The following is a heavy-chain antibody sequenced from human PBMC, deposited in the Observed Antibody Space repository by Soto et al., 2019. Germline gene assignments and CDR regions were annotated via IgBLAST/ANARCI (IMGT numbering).Heavy chain of an antibody. Sequence: QVQLQESGPGLVKPSETLSLTCTVSGGSISSYSWSWIRQPPGKGLEWIGYIYYSGSTNYNPSLKSRVTISVDTSKNQFSRKRSSVTAADTAVYYCARALILAGYYIHDAFDIWGQGTMVTVSS. CDR3: ARALILAGYYIHDAFDI. CDR1: GGSISSYS. J-gene: IGHJ3*02. CDR2: IYYSGST. D-gene: IGHD3-9*01. V-gene: IGHV4-59*01.